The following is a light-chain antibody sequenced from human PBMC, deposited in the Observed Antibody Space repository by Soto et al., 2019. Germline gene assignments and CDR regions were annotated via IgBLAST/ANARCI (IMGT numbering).Light chain of an antibody. CDR3: QVWDSSTGV. CDR1: NIGSKN. CDR2: RDS. V-gene: IGLV3-9*01. Sequence: SYELTQAISVSMALGQTARITCGGNNIGSKNVHWYQQKPGQAPVLVIYRDSNRPSGIPERFSGSNSGNTATLTISRAQAGDEADYYCQVWDSSTGVFGGGTKLTVL. J-gene: IGLJ2*01.